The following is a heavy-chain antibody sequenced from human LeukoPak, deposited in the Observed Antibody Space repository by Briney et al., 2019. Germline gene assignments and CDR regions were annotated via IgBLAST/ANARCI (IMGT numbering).Heavy chain of an antibody. CDR1: GFTLSSKW. Sequence: GGCLRLSCAASGFTLSSKWMGWVRQAPGKGLEWVANIQQEGSEKYYVDSVKGRFTISRDNAKNSLYLQMNSLRAEDTAVYYCARRSRSIVRGKPRRNTDYYYYYYMDVWGKGTTVTISS. CDR3: ARRSRSIVRGKPRRNTDYYYYYYMDV. J-gene: IGHJ6*03. CDR2: IQQEGSEK. V-gene: IGHV3-7*01. D-gene: IGHD3-10*01.